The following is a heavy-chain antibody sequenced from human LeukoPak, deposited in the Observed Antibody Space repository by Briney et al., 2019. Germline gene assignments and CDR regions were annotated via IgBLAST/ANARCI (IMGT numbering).Heavy chain of an antibody. CDR2: INHSGST. J-gene: IGHJ4*02. V-gene: IGHV4-39*07. CDR3: ARGIQLWPY. CDR1: GGSISRISYY. Sequence: SETLSLTCTVSGGSISRISYYWGWIRQPPGKGLEWIEEINHSGSTNYNPSLKSRVTISVDTSKNPFSLKLSSVTAADTAVYYCARGIQLWPYWGQGTLVTVSS. D-gene: IGHD5-18*01.